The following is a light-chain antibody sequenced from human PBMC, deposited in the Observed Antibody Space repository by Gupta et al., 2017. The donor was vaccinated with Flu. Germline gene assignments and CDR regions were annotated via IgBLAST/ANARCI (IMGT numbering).Light chain of an antibody. Sequence: QSALTQPAYVSWSPGESIPISCTGTSSDVGGYNYVSWDQQHPGKAPKLMIYEVSHRPSGVSNRFSGSKSGNTASLTIAGLQAEDEADYYCSSYTSSSTLPVFGTGTKVTVL. V-gene: IGLV2-14*01. CDR3: SSYTSSSTLPV. CDR1: SSDVGGYNY. J-gene: IGLJ1*01. CDR2: EVS.